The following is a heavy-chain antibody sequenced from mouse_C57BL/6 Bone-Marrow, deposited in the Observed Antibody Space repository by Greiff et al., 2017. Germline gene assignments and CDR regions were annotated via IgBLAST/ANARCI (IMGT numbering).Heavy chain of an antibody. J-gene: IGHJ3*01. Sequence: VQLQQSGAELVRPGTSVKVSCKASGYAFTNYLIEWVKQRPGQGLEWIGVINPGSGGTNYTEKFKGKATLTADKSSSTAYMQLSSLTSEDSAVYYCAVYYDYDGFAYWGQGTLVTVSA. CDR3: AVYYDYDGFAY. CDR2: INPGSGGT. CDR1: GYAFTNYL. V-gene: IGHV1-54*01. D-gene: IGHD2-4*01.